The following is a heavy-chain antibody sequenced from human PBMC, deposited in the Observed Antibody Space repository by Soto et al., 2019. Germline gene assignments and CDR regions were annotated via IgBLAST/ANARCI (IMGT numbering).Heavy chain of an antibody. D-gene: IGHD4-17*01. Sequence: SETLSLTCAVSGYSISLGYYWGWIRQPPGNGLEWIGSIYHSGNTNYNPSLKSRVTISVNTSKNQFSLRLTSVTAADTAVYYCARAAVTHERYHYGMDVWGQGTTVTVSS. V-gene: IGHV4-38-2*01. CDR2: IYHSGNT. CDR3: ARAAVTHERYHYGMDV. J-gene: IGHJ6*02. CDR1: GYSISLGYY.